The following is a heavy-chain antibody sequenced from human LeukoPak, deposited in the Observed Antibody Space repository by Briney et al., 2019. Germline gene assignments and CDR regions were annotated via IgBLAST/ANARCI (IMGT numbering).Heavy chain of an antibody. V-gene: IGHV4-59*01. J-gene: IGHJ4*02. D-gene: IGHD6-19*01. CDR2: IYYSGST. CDR1: GGSISSYY. CDR3: ARGLAVADFDY. Sequence: SETLSLTCTASGGSISSYYWSWIRQPPGKGLEWIGYIYYSGSTNYNPSLKSRVTISVDTSKNQFSLKLSSVTAADTAVYYCARGLAVADFDYWGQGTLVTVSS.